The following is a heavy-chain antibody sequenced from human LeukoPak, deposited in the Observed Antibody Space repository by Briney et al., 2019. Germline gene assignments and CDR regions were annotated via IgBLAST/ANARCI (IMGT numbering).Heavy chain of an antibody. CDR2: INHSGST. D-gene: IGHD3-10*01. V-gene: IGHV4-39*07. CDR1: GASISSSNYY. CDR3: ARRRFGELPYAFDI. J-gene: IGHJ3*02. Sequence: SETLSLTCAVSGASISSSNYYWGWVRQSPGKGLEWIGEINHSGSTNYNPSLKSRVTISVDTSKNQFSLKLSSVTAADTAVYYCARRRFGELPYAFDIWGQGTMVTVSS.